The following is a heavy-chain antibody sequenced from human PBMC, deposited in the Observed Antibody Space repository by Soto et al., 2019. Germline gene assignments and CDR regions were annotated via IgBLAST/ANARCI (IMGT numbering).Heavy chain of an antibody. CDR1: AFSLSTGGVG. CDR2: IYWDDDK. J-gene: IGHJ6*02. V-gene: IGHV2-5*02. CDR3: IQSRCGGDGLQSYASSSYYGMDV. D-gene: IGHD2-21*02. Sequence: SGPTLVNPTQTLTLTCTFSAFSLSTGGVGVGWIRQPPGKALEWLVLIYWDDDKRYSPSLRSRLTITKDTSKNQVVLTMTNMDPVDTATYYCIQSRCGGDGLQSYASSSYYGMDVWGQGTTVAVSS.